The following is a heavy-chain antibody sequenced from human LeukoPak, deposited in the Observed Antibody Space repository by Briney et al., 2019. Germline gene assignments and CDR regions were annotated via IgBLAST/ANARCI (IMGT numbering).Heavy chain of an antibody. J-gene: IGHJ4*02. D-gene: IGHD3-10*01. CDR2: IYYSGST. CDR3: ARDYYYGSGRFDY. V-gene: IGHV4-30-4*01. CDR1: GGSISSGDYY. Sequence: SQTLSLTCTVSGGSISSGDYYWSWIRQPPRKVLEWIGYIYYSGSTDYNPSLRSRVTISVDPSKNQFSLRLGSVTAADTAVYYCARDYYYGSGRFDYWGQGILVTVSS.